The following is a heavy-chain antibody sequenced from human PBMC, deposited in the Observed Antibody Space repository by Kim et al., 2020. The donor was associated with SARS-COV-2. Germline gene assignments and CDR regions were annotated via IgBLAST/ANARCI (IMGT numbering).Heavy chain of an antibody. CDR1: GFTFSSYE. V-gene: IGHV3-48*03. Sequence: GGSLRLSCAASGFTFSSYEMNWVRQAPGKGLEWVSYISSSGSTIYYADSVKGRFTISRDNAKNSLYLQMNSLRAEDTAVYYCASLQGIAAAGLYNWFDPWGQGTLVTVSS. D-gene: IGHD6-13*01. J-gene: IGHJ5*02. CDR3: ASLQGIAAAGLYNWFDP. CDR2: ISSSGSTI.